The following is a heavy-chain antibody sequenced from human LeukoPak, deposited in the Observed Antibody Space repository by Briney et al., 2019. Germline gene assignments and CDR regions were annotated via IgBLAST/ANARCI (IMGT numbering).Heavy chain of an antibody. CDR1: GFTFSIYS. Sequence: PGGSLRLSCAASGFTFSIYSVTWVRQAPGKGLEWFSGISWNSGSIGYADSVKGRFTISRDNAKNSLYLQMNSLRAEDMALYYCAKGDGYNLVDYWGQGTLVTVPS. J-gene: IGHJ4*02. V-gene: IGHV3-9*03. CDR3: AKGDGYNLVDY. CDR2: ISWNSGSI. D-gene: IGHD5-24*01.